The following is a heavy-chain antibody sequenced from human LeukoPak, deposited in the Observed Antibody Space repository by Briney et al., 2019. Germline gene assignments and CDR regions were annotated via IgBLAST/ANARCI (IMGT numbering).Heavy chain of an antibody. J-gene: IGHJ6*03. D-gene: IGHD5-18*01. CDR3: AKEGEDTAMVRRFGELFAQIYYYYYMDV. V-gene: IGHV3-33*06. CDR1: GFTFSSYG. Sequence: PGGSLRLSCAASGFTFSSYGMHWVRQAPGKGLEWVAVIWYDGSNKYYADSVKGRFTISRDNSKNTLYLQMNSLRAEDTAVYYCAKEGEDTAMVRRFGELFAQIYYYYYMDVWGKGTTVTVSS. CDR2: IWYDGSNK.